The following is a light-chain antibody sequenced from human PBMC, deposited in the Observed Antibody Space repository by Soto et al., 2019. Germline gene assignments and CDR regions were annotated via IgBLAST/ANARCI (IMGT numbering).Light chain of an antibody. CDR2: ATS. CDR3: QQYVTSPRT. J-gene: IGKJ1*01. CDR1: QSVSSSY. Sequence: EIVLTQSPGTLSLSPGERPTLSCRTSQSVSSSYLAWYQQKPGQAPRLLMYATSGRATGIPDRFSGSGSGTDFTLTISRLEPEDFAVYYCQQYVTSPRTFGQGTKVEIK. V-gene: IGKV3-20*01.